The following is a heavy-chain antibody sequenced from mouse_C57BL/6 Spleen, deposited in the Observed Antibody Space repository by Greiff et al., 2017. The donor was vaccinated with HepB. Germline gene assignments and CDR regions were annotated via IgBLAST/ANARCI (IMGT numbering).Heavy chain of an antibody. J-gene: IGHJ2*01. CDR2: IDPENGDT. D-gene: IGHD1-1*01. V-gene: IGHV14-4*01. Sequence: VHVKQSGAELVRPGASVKLSCTASGFNIKDDYMHWVKQRPEQGLEWIGWIDPENGDTEYASKFQGKATITADTSSNTAYLQLSSLASEDTAVYYCPYGSSFGYWGQGTTLTVSS. CDR3: PYGSSFGY. CDR1: GFNIKDDY.